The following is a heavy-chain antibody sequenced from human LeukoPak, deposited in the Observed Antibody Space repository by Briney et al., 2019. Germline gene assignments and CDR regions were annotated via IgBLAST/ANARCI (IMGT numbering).Heavy chain of an antibody. J-gene: IGHJ3*02. CDR3: AKLNYYDSSGSDWAFDI. V-gene: IGHV3-23*01. Sequence: GGSLRLSCAASGITFSSYGMSWVRQAPGKGLEWVSAISGSGGSTYYADSVKGRFTISRDNSKNTLYLQMNSLRAEDTAVYYCAKLNYYDSSGSDWAFDIWGQGTMVTVSS. CDR2: ISGSGGST. D-gene: IGHD3-22*01. CDR1: GITFSSYG.